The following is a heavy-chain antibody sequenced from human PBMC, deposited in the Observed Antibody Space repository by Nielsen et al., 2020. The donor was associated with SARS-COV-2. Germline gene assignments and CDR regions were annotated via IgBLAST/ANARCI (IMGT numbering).Heavy chain of an antibody. Sequence: SETLSLTCTVSGGSISSSSYYWGWIRQPPGKGLEWIGSIYYSGNTYYNPSLKSRVTMSVDTSKNQFSLKLSSVTAADTAVYYCARHRLSYSSSSSYYYYYMDVWGKGTTVTVSS. D-gene: IGHD6-6*01. CDR2: IYYSGNT. CDR3: ARHRLSYSSSSSYYYYYMDV. CDR1: GGSISSSSYY. V-gene: IGHV4-39*01. J-gene: IGHJ6*03.